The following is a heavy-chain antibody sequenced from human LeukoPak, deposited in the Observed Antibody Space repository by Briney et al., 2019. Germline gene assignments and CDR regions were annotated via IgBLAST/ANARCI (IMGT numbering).Heavy chain of an antibody. V-gene: IGHV3-7*01. J-gene: IGHJ4*02. CDR2: IKEDGSEK. CDR1: GLTFSSHW. CDR3: ATYSGSRSFGY. D-gene: IGHD1-26*01. Sequence: GASLRLSCEVSGLTFSSHWMSWVRQAPGKGLEWVANIKEDGSEKYYVDYVKGRFTISRDNAKNSLCLQMNSLRAEDTAMYYCATYSGSRSFGYWGQGSLVTVSS.